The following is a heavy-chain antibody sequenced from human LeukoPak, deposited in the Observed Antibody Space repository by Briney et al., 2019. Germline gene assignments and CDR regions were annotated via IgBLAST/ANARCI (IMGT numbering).Heavy chain of an antibody. CDR1: GFTFSSYW. V-gene: IGHV3-74*01. CDR3: AILRVLAGATSGFDY. Sequence: GGSLRLSCAASGFTFSSYWMHWVRQPPGKGLVWVSRVKTDGSFADYADSVKGRFTISRDNAKNNLYLQMNTLRADDSAVYYCAILRVLAGATSGFDYWGQGTLVTVSS. D-gene: IGHD6-25*01. J-gene: IGHJ4*02. CDR2: VKTDGSFA.